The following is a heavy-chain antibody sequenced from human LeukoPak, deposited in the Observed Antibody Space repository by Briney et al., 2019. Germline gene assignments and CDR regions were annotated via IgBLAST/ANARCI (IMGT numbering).Heavy chain of an antibody. J-gene: IGHJ4*02. CDR2: IYPGDSDT. CDR3: ARGGGDGYNPRRGGEFDY. V-gene: IGHV5-51*01. D-gene: IGHD5-24*01. CDR1: GYSFTSYW. Sequence: GESLKISCKGSGYSFTSYWIGWVRQMPGKGLEWMGIIYPGDSDTRYSPSFQGQVTISADKSISTAYLQWSSLKASDTAMYYCARGGGDGYNPRRGGEFDYWGQGTLVTVSS.